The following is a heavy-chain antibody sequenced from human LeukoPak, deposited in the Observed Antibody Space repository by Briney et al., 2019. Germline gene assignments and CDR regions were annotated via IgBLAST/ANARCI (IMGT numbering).Heavy chain of an antibody. J-gene: IGHJ4*02. V-gene: IGHV4-39*07. CDR1: GGSISSSSYY. CDR2: IYYSGST. CDR3: ARVIRGSSSWEQFDY. Sequence: SETLSLTCTVSGGSISSSSYYWGWIRQPPGKGLEWIGSIYYSGSTYYNPSLKSRVTISVDTSKNQFSLKLSSVTAADTAVYYCARVIRGSSSWEQFDYWGQGTLVTVSS. D-gene: IGHD6-13*01.